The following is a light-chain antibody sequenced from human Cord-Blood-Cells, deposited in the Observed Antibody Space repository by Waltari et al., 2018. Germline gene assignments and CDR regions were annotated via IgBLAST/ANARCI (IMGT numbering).Light chain of an antibody. CDR3: QSYDSSLSVWV. J-gene: IGLJ3*02. CDR1: SSNIGAGHD. V-gene: IGLV1-40*01. CDR2: GNS. Sequence: QSVLTQPPSVSGAPGQRVTISCPGSSSNIGAGHDVPWYQQLPGTAPKLLIYGNSNRPSGVPDRFSGSKSGTSASLAITGLQAEDEADYYCQSYDSSLSVWVFGGGTKLTVL.